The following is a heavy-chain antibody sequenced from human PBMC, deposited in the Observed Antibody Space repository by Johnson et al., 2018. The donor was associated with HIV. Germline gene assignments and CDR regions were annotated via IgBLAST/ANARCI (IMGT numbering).Heavy chain of an antibody. CDR1: GFTFDDFG. Sequence: VLLVESGGGVVRPGGSLRLSCAASGFTFDDFGMGWVRQAPGKGLEWVSGINWNGGRTGYADSVKGRFTISRDNAKNSLYLQMNRLRGEDTALYYCARAGGAVRVNGFDMWGQGTMVTVSS. CDR2: INWNGGRT. J-gene: IGHJ3*02. D-gene: IGHD6-19*01. V-gene: IGHV3-20*04. CDR3: ARAGGAVRVNGFDM.